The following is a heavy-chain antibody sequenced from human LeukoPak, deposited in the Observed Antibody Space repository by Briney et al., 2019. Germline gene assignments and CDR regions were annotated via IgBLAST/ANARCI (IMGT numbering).Heavy chain of an antibody. J-gene: IGHJ4*02. CDR3: AREDSYYYGPGSYSILDY. V-gene: IGHV4-34*01. CDR1: GGSFSGYY. CDR2: INHSGST. D-gene: IGHD3-10*01. Sequence: SETLSLTCAVYGGSFSGYYWSWIRQPPGKGLEWIGEINHSGSTNYNPSLKSRVTISVDTSKNQFSLKLSSVTAADTAVYYCAREDSYYYGPGSYSILDYWGQGTLVTVSS.